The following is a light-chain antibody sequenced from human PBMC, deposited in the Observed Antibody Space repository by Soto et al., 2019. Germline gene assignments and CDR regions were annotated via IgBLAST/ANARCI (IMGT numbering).Light chain of an antibody. V-gene: IGKV3-11*01. Sequence: EIVLTQSPGTLSLSPGERATLSCRASQSVSSYLAWYQQKPVQAPRLLIYDASTRATGISARFSGSGSGTDFTLTISSLEPEDFAMYYCQQRSNWPVTFGQGTKVEVK. J-gene: IGKJ1*01. CDR2: DAS. CDR1: QSVSSY. CDR3: QQRSNWPVT.